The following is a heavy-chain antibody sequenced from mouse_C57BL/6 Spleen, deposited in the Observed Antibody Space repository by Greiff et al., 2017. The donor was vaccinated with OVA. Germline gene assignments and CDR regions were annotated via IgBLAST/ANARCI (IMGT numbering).Heavy chain of an antibody. CDR2: ISSGSSTI. Sequence: EVMLVESGGGLVKPGGSLKLSCAASGFTFSDYGMHWVRQAPEKGLEWVAYISSGSSTIYYADTVKGRFTISRDNAKNTLFLQMTSLRSEDTAMYYCARDSLLGGYYYAMDYWGQGTSVTVSS. V-gene: IGHV5-17*01. D-gene: IGHD2-1*01. CDR3: ARDSLLGGYYYAMDY. J-gene: IGHJ4*01. CDR1: GFTFSDYG.